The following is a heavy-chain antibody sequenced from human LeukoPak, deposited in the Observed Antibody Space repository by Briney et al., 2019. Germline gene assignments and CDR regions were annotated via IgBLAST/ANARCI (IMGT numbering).Heavy chain of an antibody. CDR3: AAGWVCSGGSCYYYFDY. V-gene: IGHV1-58*02. D-gene: IGHD2-15*01. CDR2: IVVGSGNT. J-gene: IGHJ4*02. CDR1: GFTFTSSA. Sequence: ASVTVSCKASGFTFTSSAMQWVRQARGQGLEWIGWIVVGSGNTNYAQKLQERVTITRDMSTSTAYIELSSLRSEDTAVYYCAAGWVCSGGSCYYYFDYWGQGTLVTVSS.